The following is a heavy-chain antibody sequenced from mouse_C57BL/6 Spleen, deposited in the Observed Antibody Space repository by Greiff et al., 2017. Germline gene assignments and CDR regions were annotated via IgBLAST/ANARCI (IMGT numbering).Heavy chain of an antibody. CDR3: TRGGTTVVGGFDY. CDR2: ISSGGDYI. V-gene: IGHV5-9-1*02. D-gene: IGHD1-1*01. J-gene: IGHJ2*01. Sequence: EVQRVESGEGLVKPGGSLKLSCAASGFTFSSYAMSWVRQTPEKRLEWVAYISSGGDYIYYADTVKGRFTISRDNARNTLYLQMSSLKAEDTAMYYCTRGGTTVVGGFDYWGQGTTLTVSS. CDR1: GFTFSSYA.